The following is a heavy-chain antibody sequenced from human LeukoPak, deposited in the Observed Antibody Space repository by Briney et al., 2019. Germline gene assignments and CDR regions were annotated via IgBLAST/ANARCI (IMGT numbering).Heavy chain of an antibody. V-gene: IGHV4-4*07. CDR1: GGSISSYY. J-gene: IGHJ4*02. Sequence: SETLSLTCTVSGGSISSYYWSWIRQPAGKGLEWIGRIYSSGSTNDNPSLKSRVTMSVDTSKNQFSLKLSSVTAADTALYYCAITTRPTYYYDSSGDFGFDYWGQGTLVTVSS. D-gene: IGHD3-22*01. CDR3: AITTRPTYYYDSSGDFGFDY. CDR2: IYSSGST.